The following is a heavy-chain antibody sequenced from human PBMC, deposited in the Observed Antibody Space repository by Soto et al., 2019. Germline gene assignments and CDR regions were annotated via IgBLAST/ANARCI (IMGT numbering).Heavy chain of an antibody. V-gene: IGHV3-23*01. CDR1: GFIFNNYA. CDR2: ISGSGATT. Sequence: PGGSLRLSCAASGFIFNNYAMSWVRQAPGKGLEWVSAISGSGATTYYPDSVKGHFTISRDNSKNTLYLQMNNLRAEDTAVYYCTKGGIPRRYNIPKVDFDYWGQGSLVTVSS. CDR3: TKGGIPRRYNIPKVDFDY. J-gene: IGHJ4*02. D-gene: IGHD1-1*01.